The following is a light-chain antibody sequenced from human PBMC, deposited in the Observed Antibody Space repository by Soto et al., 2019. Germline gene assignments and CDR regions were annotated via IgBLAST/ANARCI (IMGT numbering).Light chain of an antibody. CDR2: GAP. CDR3: QQYTNWPKT. Sequence: IGFAPFPGALAFSPGGRATHTRGASPSLSSSYLASYQQKPGRAPRLLIDGAPTRAAGIPERFSGSGSGTVFTLTISSLQSEDFAVYYCQQYTNWPKTFGQGTKVDIK. J-gene: IGKJ1*01. V-gene: IGKV3-20*01. CDR1: PSLSSSY.